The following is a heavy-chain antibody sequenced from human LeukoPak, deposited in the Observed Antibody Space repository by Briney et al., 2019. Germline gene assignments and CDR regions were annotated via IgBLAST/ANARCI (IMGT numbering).Heavy chain of an antibody. CDR1: GFTFSSYE. CDR2: ISSSGSTI. D-gene: IGHD3-22*01. Sequence: GGSLRLSCAASGFTFSSYEMNWVRQAPGKGLEWVSYISSSGSTIYYADSVKGRFTISRDNAKNSLYLQMNSLRAEDTAVYYCAMAFHDSSGFVWGQGTLVTVSS. V-gene: IGHV3-48*03. CDR3: AMAFHDSSGFV. J-gene: IGHJ4*02.